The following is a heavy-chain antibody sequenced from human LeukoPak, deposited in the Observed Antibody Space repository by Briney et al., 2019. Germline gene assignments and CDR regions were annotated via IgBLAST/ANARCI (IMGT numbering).Heavy chain of an antibody. CDR3: ARDRVDTAMVKGFDY. CDR1: GGTFSSYA. V-gene: IGHV1-69*13. D-gene: IGHD5-18*01. CDR2: IISIFGTA. J-gene: IGHJ4*02. Sequence: SVKVSCKASGGTFSSYAISWVRRAPGRGLEWMGGIISIFGTANYAQKFQGRVTITADESTSTAYMELSSLRSEDTAVYYCARDRVDTAMVKGFDYWGQGTLVTVSS.